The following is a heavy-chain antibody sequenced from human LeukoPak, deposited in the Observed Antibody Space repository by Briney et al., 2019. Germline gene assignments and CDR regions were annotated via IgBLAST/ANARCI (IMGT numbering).Heavy chain of an antibody. J-gene: IGHJ5*02. CDR3: VVGFQFRSP. CDR1: GLTFSNYW. CDR2: ISSDGRTT. V-gene: IGHV3-74*01. D-gene: IGHD1-26*01. Sequence: HPGGSLRLSCAASGLTFSNYWMPWVRQAPGKGLVWVSGISSDGRTTVYADSLKGRFTISRDNAKNTLYLQMNSPRIEETAVYYCVVGFQFRSPWGRGTLVTVSS.